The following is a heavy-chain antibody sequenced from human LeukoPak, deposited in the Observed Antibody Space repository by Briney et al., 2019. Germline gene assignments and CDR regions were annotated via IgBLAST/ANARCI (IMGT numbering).Heavy chain of an antibody. CDR1: GYTFSGYD. D-gene: IGHD3-10*01. J-gene: IGHJ5*02. CDR3: ARPLRVTMIRGAAFRASSDFDP. CDR2: INPNTGGT. V-gene: IGHV1-2*02. Sequence: ASVKVSCKASGYTFSGYDIHWVRQTPGQGLEWMGWINPNTGGTKYAQRFQDRVTMTRDTSISTAYMEVSRLRYDDTAVYYCARPLRVTMIRGAAFRASSDFDPWGQGTLVTVSS.